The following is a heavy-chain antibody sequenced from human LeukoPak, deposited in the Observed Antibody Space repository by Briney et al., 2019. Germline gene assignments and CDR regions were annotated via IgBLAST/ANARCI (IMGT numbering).Heavy chain of an antibody. CDR1: GGSISSSSYY. J-gene: IGHJ4*02. D-gene: IGHD3-9*01. Sequence: PSETLSLTCTVSGGSISSSSYYWGWIRQPPGKGLEWIGSIYYSGSTNYNPSLKSRVTISVDTSKNQFSLKLSSVTAADTAVYYCARAGYYDILGGFDYWGQGTLVTVSS. V-gene: IGHV4-39*07. CDR3: ARAGYYDILGGFDY. CDR2: IYYSGST.